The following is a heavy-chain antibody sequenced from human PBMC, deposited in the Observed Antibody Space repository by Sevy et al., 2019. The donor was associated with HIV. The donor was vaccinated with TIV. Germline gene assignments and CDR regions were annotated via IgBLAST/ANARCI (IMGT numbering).Heavy chain of an antibody. Sequence: ASVKVSCKASGYTFTSYGISWVRQAPGQGLEWMGWISAYNGNTNYAQKLQGRVTMTKDTSTSTAYMGLRSLRSDDTAVYYCARDFYGVGYYDSSGYPTSAEYFQHWGQGTLVTVSS. V-gene: IGHV1-18*01. D-gene: IGHD3-22*01. CDR3: ARDFYGVGYYDSSGYPTSAEYFQH. CDR1: GYTFTSYG. CDR2: ISAYNGNT. J-gene: IGHJ1*01.